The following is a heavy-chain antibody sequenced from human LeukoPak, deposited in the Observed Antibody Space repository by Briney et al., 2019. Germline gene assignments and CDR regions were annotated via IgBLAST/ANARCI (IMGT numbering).Heavy chain of an antibody. V-gene: IGHV4-38-2*02. CDR1: GYSISSGYY. CDR2: IYHSGST. Sequence: SETLSLTCTVSGYSISSGYYWDWIRQPPGKGLEWIGSIYHSGSTYYNPSLKSRVTISVDTSKNQFSLKLSSVTAADTAVYYCARDLLPDYDFWSGAHHYWGQGTLVTVSS. D-gene: IGHD3-3*01. J-gene: IGHJ4*02. CDR3: ARDLLPDYDFWSGAHHY.